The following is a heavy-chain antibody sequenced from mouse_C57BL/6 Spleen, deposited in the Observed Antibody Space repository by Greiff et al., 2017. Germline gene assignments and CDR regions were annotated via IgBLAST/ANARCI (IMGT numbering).Heavy chain of an antibody. J-gene: IGHJ2*01. CDR1: GYTFTEYT. CDR3: ASHEERDRRWNYFDY. V-gene: IGHV1-62-2*01. CDR2: FYPGSGSI. Sequence: QVQLQQSGAELVKPGASVKLSCKASGYTFTEYTIHWVKQRSGQGLEWIGWFYPGSGSIKYNEKFKDKATLTADKSSSTVYMELSSLTSEDSAVYCCASHEERDRRWNYFDYWGQGTTLTVSS. D-gene: IGHD1-1*02.